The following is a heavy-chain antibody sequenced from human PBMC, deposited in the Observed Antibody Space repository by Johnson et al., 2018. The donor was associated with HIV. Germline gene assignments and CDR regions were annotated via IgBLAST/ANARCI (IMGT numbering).Heavy chain of an antibody. CDR3: AREGGLTGAFDI. V-gene: IGHV3-33*01. Sequence: QVQLVESGGGVVQPGKSLRLSCAASGFTFSYYGMHWVRQAPGKGLEWVAVIWYDGSNKFYADSVKGRFTISRDNSKNTLYLQMNSLRAEDTAVYYCAREGGLTGAFDIWGQGTMVTVSS. CDR2: IWYDGSNK. CDR1: GFTFSYYG. J-gene: IGHJ3*02. D-gene: IGHD3-16*01.